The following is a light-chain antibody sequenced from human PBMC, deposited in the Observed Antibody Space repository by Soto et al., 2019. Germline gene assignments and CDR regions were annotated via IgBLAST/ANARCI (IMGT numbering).Light chain of an antibody. V-gene: IGKV3-15*01. Sequence: EIRMTQSPATLSVSPGERATLSCRASQSVSSNLAWYQQKPGQAPRLLIYGASTRATGIPARFSGSGSGTEFTLTISSLQSEDFAVYYCQQYNNWPRTFGQGTRLENK. CDR2: GAS. J-gene: IGKJ5*01. CDR3: QQYNNWPRT. CDR1: QSVSSN.